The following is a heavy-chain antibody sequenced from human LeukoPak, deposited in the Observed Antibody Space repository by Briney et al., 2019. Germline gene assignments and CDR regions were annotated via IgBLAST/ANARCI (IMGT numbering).Heavy chain of an antibody. CDR1: GGTFSSYA. D-gene: IGHD3-9*01. Sequence: SVKVSCKASGGTFSSYAISWVRQAPGQGLEWMGKIIPIFGAPNNAQKFQGRLTITADKSTSTAYMELSSLRSEDTAIHYCATDYDILTGPPGYWGQGTLVTVSS. V-gene: IGHV1-69*06. CDR3: ATDYDILTGPPGY. J-gene: IGHJ4*02. CDR2: IIPIFGAP.